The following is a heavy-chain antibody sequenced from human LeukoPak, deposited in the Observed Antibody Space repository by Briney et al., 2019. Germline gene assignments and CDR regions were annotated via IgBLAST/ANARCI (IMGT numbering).Heavy chain of an antibody. D-gene: IGHD5-18*01. CDR3: AKVSGISGYIISYYFDQ. CDR1: SGSISSYY. V-gene: IGHV4-59*01. CDR2: IYYSGST. Sequence: SETLSLTCTVSSGSISSYYWSWIRQSPGKGLEWIGYIYYSGSTNYNPSLKSRVTISVDTSKNQFSLKLNSVTAADTAVYYCAKVSGISGYIISYYFDQWGQGTLVTVSS. J-gene: IGHJ4*02.